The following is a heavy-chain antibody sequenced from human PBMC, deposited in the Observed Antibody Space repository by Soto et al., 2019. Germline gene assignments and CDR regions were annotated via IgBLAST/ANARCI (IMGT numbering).Heavy chain of an antibody. D-gene: IGHD3-16*02. CDR3: ARDIVSVGPRANEAFDV. Sequence: QVQLVQYGAEMKKPGASVNISCQASGFTFSDTLINWVRQGPGQGLEWMGWINPANGNTRYSESFQGRVTISSLSSASTAYVALSDLTSEDTAVYYCARDIVSVGPRANEAFDVWGQGTMITVSS. CDR2: INPANGNT. V-gene: IGHV1-3*01. J-gene: IGHJ3*01. CDR1: GFTFSDTL.